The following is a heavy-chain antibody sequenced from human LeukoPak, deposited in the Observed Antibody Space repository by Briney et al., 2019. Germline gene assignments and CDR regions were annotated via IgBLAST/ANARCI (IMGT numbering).Heavy chain of an antibody. J-gene: IGHJ6*03. CDR3: ALRTYYYYYMDV. CDR1: GGSISSSSYY. V-gene: IGHV4-39*01. CDR2: IYYSGST. Sequence: PSETLSLTCTVSGGSISSSSYYWGWIRQPPGKGLEWIGSIYYSGSTYYNPSLESRVTISVDTSKNQFSLKLSSVTAAGTAVYYCALRTYYYYYMDVWGKGTTVTVSS. D-gene: IGHD3-3*01.